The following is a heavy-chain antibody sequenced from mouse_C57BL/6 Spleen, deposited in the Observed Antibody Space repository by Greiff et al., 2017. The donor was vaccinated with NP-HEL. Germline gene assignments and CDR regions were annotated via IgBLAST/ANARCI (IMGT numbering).Heavy chain of an antibody. J-gene: IGHJ4*01. CDR2: IYWDDDK. D-gene: IGHD2-4*01. CDR1: GFSLSTSGMG. CDR3: ARNRVYYDYLYYAMDY. V-gene: IGHV8-12*01. Sequence: QVTLKVSGPGILQSSQTLSLTCSFSGFSLSTSGMGVSWIRQPSGKGLEWLAHIYWDDDKRYNPSLKSRLTISKDTSRNQVFLKITSVDTADTATYYCARNRVYYDYLYYAMDYWGQGTSVTVSS.